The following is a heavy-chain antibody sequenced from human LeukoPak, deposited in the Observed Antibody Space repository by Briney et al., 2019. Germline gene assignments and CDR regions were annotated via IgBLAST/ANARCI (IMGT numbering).Heavy chain of an antibody. Sequence: GSLRLSCAASGFTFSSYGMSWVRQAPGKGLEWVSAISGSGGSTYYADSVKGRFTISRDNSKNTLYLQMNSLRAEDTAVYYCAKVRLGGSGSLDYWGQGTLVTVSS. CDR1: GFTFSSYG. V-gene: IGHV3-23*01. J-gene: IGHJ4*02. CDR3: AKVRLGGSGSLDY. D-gene: IGHD3-10*01. CDR2: ISGSGGST.